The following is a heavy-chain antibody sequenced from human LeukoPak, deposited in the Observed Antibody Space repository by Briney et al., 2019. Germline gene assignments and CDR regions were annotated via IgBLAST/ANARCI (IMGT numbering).Heavy chain of an antibody. J-gene: IGHJ6*03. CDR2: IYHSGST. CDR3: ARVVRGVIIGPSYYYYYYMDV. Sequence: SETLSLTCTVSGYSISSGYYWGWIRQPPGKGLEWIGSIYHSGSTYYNPSLKSRVTISVDTSKNQFSLKLSSVTAADTAVYYCARVVRGVIIGPSYYYYYYMDVWGKGSTVTISS. CDR1: GYSISSGYY. D-gene: IGHD3-10*01. V-gene: IGHV4-38-2*02.